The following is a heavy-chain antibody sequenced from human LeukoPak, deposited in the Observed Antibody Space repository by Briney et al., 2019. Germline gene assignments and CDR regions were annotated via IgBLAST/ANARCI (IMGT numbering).Heavy chain of an antibody. Sequence: ASVNVSCTASGYTFTSYDINWVRHATAQGHERMGWINPNSGNTGYAQKFQGRVTMTRATSISTAYMELRSLRSEATAVYYCARGLTDGSGSLYFQHWGQGTLVTVSS. CDR3: ARGLTDGSGSLYFQH. J-gene: IGHJ1*01. CDR1: GYTFTSYD. D-gene: IGHD3-10*01. V-gene: IGHV1-8*01. CDR2: INPNSGNT.